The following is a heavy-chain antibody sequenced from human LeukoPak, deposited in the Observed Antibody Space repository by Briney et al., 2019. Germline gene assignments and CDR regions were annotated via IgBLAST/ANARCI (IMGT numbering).Heavy chain of an antibody. CDR2: MSYDGSNK. J-gene: IGHJ4*02. Sequence: GRSLRLSCAASGFTFNSCAMHWVRQAPGKGLEWVAAMSYDGSNKYYADSVKGRFTISRDNSKNTLYLQLNSLRAEDTAVYYCTRDLTSWVVTATSSRWGQGTLVTVSS. CDR1: GFTFNSCA. D-gene: IGHD2-21*02. CDR3: TRDLTSWVVTATSSR. V-gene: IGHV3-30-3*01.